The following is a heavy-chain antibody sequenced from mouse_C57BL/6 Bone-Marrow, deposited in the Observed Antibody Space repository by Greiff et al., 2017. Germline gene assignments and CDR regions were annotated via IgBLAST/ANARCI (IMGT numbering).Heavy chain of an antibody. V-gene: IGHV1-74*01. Sequence: VQLQQPGAELVKPGASVKVSCKASGYTFTSYWMHWVKQRPGQGLEWIGRIHPSDSDTNYNQKFKGKATLTVDKSYSTAYMQLSSLTSEDSAVXYCAIHTSRGPWFAYWGQGTLVTVSA. CDR2: IHPSDSDT. CDR3: AIHTSRGPWFAY. CDR1: GYTFTSYW. J-gene: IGHJ3*01.